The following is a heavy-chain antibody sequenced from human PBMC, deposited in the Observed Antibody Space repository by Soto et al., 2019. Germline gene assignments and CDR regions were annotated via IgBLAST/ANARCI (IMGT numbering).Heavy chain of an antibody. CDR1: GFTFSNYA. J-gene: IGHJ4*02. D-gene: IGHD6-13*01. V-gene: IGHV3-23*01. CDR3: AKRPLTAAGFDY. Sequence: EVQLLESGGGFVQPGGYLRLSCAASGFTFSNYAMTWVRQAPGKGLEWVSVITGSGGGTYFVDSVKGRFTISRDNSKNTVYLQMNSLRAEDTAVYYCAKRPLTAAGFDYWGQGTLVTVSS. CDR2: ITGSGGGT.